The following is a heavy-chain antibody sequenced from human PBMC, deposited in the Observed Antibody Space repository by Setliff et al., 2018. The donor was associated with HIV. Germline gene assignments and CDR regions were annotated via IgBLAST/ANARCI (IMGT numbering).Heavy chain of an antibody. V-gene: IGHV1-18*04. CDR1: GYTFTTYG. CDR3: ARGDPRTSTRYYYGSEGYLSSFTMDV. D-gene: IGHD3-10*01. CDR2: ISPNFGHT. Sequence: ASVKVSCKASGYTFTTYGISWVRQAPGHGLEWMGWISPNFGHTKYAQKFLDRVTMTIDTAASRAYMELRSLRSDDTAIYYCARGDPRTSTRYYYGSEGYLSSFTMDVWGQGTTVTVSS. J-gene: IGHJ6*02.